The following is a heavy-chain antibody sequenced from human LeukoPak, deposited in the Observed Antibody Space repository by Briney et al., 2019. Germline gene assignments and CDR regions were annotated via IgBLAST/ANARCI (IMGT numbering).Heavy chain of an antibody. CDR1: GFTFSSYG. CDR2: IWYDGSNK. D-gene: IGHD2/OR15-2a*01. V-gene: IGHV3-33*06. Sequence: GGSLRLSWAASGFTFSSYGMHWVRQAPGKGLEWVAVIWYDGSNKYYADSVKGRFTISRDNSKNTLYLQMNSLRAEDTAVYYCAKVNSMGYFDYWGQGTLVTVSS. CDR3: AKVNSMGYFDY. J-gene: IGHJ4*02.